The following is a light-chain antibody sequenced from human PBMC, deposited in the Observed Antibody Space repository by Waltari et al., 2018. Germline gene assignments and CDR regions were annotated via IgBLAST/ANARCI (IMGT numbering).Light chain of an antibody. V-gene: IGKV1-39*01. CDR3: QETYTTLFT. J-gene: IGKJ3*01. Sequence: DIQMTQSPPSLAASVGYSVSITCRASQTIRNYLNWYQQRPGKAPKLLISAASSLQSGVPSRFSGSGSGTDFALTISSLQPEDFASYHCQETYTTLFTFGPGTKVEIK. CDR2: AAS. CDR1: QTIRNY.